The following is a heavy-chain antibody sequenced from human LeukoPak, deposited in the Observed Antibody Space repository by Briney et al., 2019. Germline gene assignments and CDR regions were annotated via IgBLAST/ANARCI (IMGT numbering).Heavy chain of an antibody. J-gene: IGHJ5*02. CDR1: GGSISSSSYY. CDR2: IYYSGST. D-gene: IGHD2-15*01. V-gene: IGHV4-39*07. Sequence: PSETLSLTCTVSGGSISSSSYYWGWIRQPPGKGLEWIGSIYYSGSTYYNPSLKSRVTISVDTSKNQFSLKLSSVTAADTAVYYCARSRYSRDNWFDPWGQGTLVTVSS. CDR3: ARSRYSRDNWFDP.